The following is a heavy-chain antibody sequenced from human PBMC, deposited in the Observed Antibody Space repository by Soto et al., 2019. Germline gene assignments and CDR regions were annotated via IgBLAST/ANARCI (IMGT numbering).Heavy chain of an antibody. CDR2: ITSDGSST. J-gene: IGHJ4*02. CDR3: AREGIEVDDLDY. V-gene: IGHV3-74*01. CDR1: GFTFSSYW. D-gene: IGHD6-19*01. Sequence: PGGSLRLSCAASGFTFSSYWMHWVRQAPGKGLVWVSRITSDGSSTAYADSVKGRFTISRDNAKNTLYLQMNSLRAEDTATYYCAREGIEVDDLDYWGQGTLVTVSS.